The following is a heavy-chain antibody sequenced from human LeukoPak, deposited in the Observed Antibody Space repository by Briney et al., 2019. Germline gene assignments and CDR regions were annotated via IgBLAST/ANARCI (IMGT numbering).Heavy chain of an antibody. Sequence: GGSLRLSCAASGFTFSSYSMNWVRQAPGKGLEWVSSISSSSSNIYYADSVKGRFTISRDNAKNSLYLQMNSLRAEDTAVYYCARTHSSSWYGNWFDPWGQGTLVTVSS. CDR1: GFTFSSYS. CDR2: ISSSSSNI. D-gene: IGHD6-13*01. V-gene: IGHV3-21*01. CDR3: ARTHSSSWYGNWFDP. J-gene: IGHJ5*02.